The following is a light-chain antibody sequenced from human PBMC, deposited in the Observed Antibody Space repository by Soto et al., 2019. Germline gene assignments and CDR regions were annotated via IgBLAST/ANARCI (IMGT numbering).Light chain of an antibody. J-gene: IGKJ5*01. CDR2: GAS. CDR3: QQYNRFPLT. Sequence: EIVLTQSPGTLSLSPGERATLSCRASQNINSRYLAWYQQKPGQAPRLLIYGASSRATGIPDRFSGSGSGTEFTLTISSLQPDDFATYYCQQYNRFPLTFGQGTRLEIK. CDR1: QNINSRY. V-gene: IGKV3-20*01.